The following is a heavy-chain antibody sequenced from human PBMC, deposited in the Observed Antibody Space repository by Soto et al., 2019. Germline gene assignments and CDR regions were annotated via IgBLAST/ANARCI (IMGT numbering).Heavy chain of an antibody. CDR3: ARTRSRPETNWFDP. CDR2: ISSSSIYI. CDR1: GFTFSSYS. Sequence: PGGSLRLSCAASGFTFSSYSMNWVRQAPGKGLEWVSSISSSSIYIYYADSVKGRFTISRDNVKNSLYLQMNSLRAEDTAVYYCARTRSRPETNWFDPWGQGTLVTVSS. J-gene: IGHJ5*02. V-gene: IGHV3-21*01. D-gene: IGHD6-19*01.